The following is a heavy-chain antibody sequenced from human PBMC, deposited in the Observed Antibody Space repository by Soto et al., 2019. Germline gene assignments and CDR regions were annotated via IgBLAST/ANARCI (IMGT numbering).Heavy chain of an antibody. J-gene: IGHJ4*02. CDR1: GFTFGDYA. V-gene: IGHV3-49*03. CDR3: TRDSEYDFWSGYCNFDY. Sequence: GGSLRLSCTASGFTFGDYAMSWFRQAPGKGLEWVGFIRSKAYGGTTEYAASVKGRFTISRDDSKSIAYLQMNSLKTEDTAVYYCTRDSEYDFWSGYCNFDYWGQGTLVTVSS. CDR2: IRSKAYGGTT. D-gene: IGHD3-3*01.